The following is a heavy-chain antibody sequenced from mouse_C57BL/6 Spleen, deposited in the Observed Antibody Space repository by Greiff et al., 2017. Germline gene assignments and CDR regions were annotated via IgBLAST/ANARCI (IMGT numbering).Heavy chain of an antibody. J-gene: IGHJ4*01. CDR1: GFTFSSYA. CDR2: ISDSGSYT. D-gene: IGHD2-4*01. V-gene: IGHV5-4*01. Sequence: VQLKESGGGLVKPGGSLKLSCAASGFTFSSYAMSWVRQTPEKRLEWVATISDSGSYTYYPHNVKGRFTIARDNAKNYLYLQMSHLKSEDTAMYYCARDDYDWDMDVWGKGTSVTVAS. CDR3: ARDDYDWDMDV.